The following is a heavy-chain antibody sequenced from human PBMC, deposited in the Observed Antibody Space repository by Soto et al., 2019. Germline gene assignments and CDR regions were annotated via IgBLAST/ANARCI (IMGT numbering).Heavy chain of an antibody. CDR3: ARDGDGDFDL. Sequence: QVQLVESGGGVVQPGRSLRLSCAESGFTFSSYGMHWVRQAPGKGLEWVAVIWYDGSNKYYADSVKGRFTISRDNSKNTLYLQMNSLRAEDTAVYYCARDGDGDFDLWGRGTLVTVSS. V-gene: IGHV3-33*01. CDR2: IWYDGSNK. J-gene: IGHJ2*01. CDR1: GFTFSSYG.